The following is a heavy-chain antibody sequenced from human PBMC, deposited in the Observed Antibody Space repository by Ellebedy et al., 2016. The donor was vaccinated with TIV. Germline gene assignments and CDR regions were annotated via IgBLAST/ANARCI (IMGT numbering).Heavy chain of an antibody. J-gene: IGHJ6*02. V-gene: IGHV3-30*02. Sequence: PGGSLRLSCTASGFTFFSYGMHWVRLAPGKGLEWVTFIRHDGTNEYYADSVKGRFTTSSENSKSTLYLQMDSLTSEDTAVYYCAKLYCGGDCYDYGMDVWGQGTTVTVSS. CDR1: GFTFFSYG. CDR3: AKLYCGGDCYDYGMDV. D-gene: IGHD2-21*02. CDR2: IRHDGTNE.